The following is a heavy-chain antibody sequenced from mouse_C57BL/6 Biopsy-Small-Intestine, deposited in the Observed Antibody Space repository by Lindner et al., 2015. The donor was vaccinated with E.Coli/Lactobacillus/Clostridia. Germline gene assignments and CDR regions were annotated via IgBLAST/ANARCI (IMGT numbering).Heavy chain of an antibody. Sequence: VQLQESGAELMKPGASVKLSCKATGYTFTAYWIEWVKQRPGHGLEWIGEILPGSASTDYSGKFTGKATFTADTSSNTAYMQLNSLTTEDSAIYYCAIRGDGDYWYFDVWGTGTTVTVSS. CDR1: GYTFTAYW. D-gene: IGHD2-13*01. J-gene: IGHJ1*03. CDR3: AIRGDGDYWYFDV. V-gene: IGHV1-9*01. CDR2: ILPGSAST.